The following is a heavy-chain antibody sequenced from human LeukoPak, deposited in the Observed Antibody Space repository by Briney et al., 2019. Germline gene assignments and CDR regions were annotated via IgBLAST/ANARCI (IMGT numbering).Heavy chain of an antibody. CDR2: IKQDGSEK. CDR1: GFTFSGYW. Sequence: GGALRLSCAASGFTFSGYWISWVRQAPGGGREWVANIKQDGSEKYYLDSVKGRFTISRDNDKNSLYLQMNSLRAEDTAVYYSASPYSSGWYRYWGQGTLVTVSS. J-gene: IGHJ4*02. D-gene: IGHD6-19*01. V-gene: IGHV3-7*03. CDR3: ASPYSSGWYRY.